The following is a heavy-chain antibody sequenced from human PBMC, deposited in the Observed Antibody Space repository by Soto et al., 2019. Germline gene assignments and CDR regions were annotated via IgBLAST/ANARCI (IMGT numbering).Heavy chain of an antibody. J-gene: IGHJ4*02. CDR3: ARDSGYSYGPLDY. D-gene: IGHD5-18*01. Sequence: PGGSLRLSCAASGFTFSSYSMNWVRKAPGKGLEWVSYISSSSSTIYYADSVKGRFTISRDNAKNSLYLQMNSLRAEDTAVYYRARDSGYSYGPLDYWGQGTLVTVSS. CDR1: GFTFSSYS. V-gene: IGHV3-48*01. CDR2: ISSSSSTI.